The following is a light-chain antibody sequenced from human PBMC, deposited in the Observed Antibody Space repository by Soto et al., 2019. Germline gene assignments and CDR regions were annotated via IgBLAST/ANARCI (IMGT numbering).Light chain of an antibody. CDR1: QSINNY. CDR2: DAS. Sequence: EIVLTQSPATLSLSPGDRATLSCRASQSINNYLAWYQQKPGQAPRLLIYDASNRASGIPVRFSGYGSGTDFTLTISSPEPEDFAIYYCQQHTNWPPLTFGGGTRVE. CDR3: QQHTNWPPLT. V-gene: IGKV3-11*01. J-gene: IGKJ4*01.